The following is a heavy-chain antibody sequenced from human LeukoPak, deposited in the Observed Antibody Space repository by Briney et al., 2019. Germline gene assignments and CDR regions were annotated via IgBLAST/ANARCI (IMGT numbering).Heavy chain of an antibody. CDR2: INHSGST. D-gene: IGHD3-3*01. V-gene: IGHV4-38-2*01. Sequence: SETLSLTCAVSDYSIGSGYYWGWIRQPPGKGLEWIGEINHSGSTNYNPSLKSRVTISVDTSKNQFSLKLSSVTAADTAVYYCARGQRGFWSGPNWFDPWGQGTLVTVSS. J-gene: IGHJ5*02. CDR1: DYSIGSGYY. CDR3: ARGQRGFWSGPNWFDP.